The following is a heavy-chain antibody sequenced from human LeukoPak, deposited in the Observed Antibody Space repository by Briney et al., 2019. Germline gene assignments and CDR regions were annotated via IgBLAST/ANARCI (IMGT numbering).Heavy chain of an antibody. V-gene: IGHV3-53*01. J-gene: IGHJ4*02. D-gene: IGHD2-2*01. CDR2: IYSGGST. Sequence: PGGSLRLSCAASGFTVTTYYMTWVRQAPGKGLECVSVIYSGGSTYYADSVKGRFTVSRDNSKNTLYLQMNSLRAEDTAMHYCARGLEYCTSTTCLLPFDYWGQGTLVTVSS. CDR3: ARGLEYCTSTTCLLPFDY. CDR1: GFTVTTYY.